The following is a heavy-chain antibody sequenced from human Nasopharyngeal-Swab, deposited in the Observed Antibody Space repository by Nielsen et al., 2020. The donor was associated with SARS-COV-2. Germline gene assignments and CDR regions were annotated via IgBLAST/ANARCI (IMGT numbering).Heavy chain of an antibody. Sequence: GGALRLSRAGSGFTFSVYGMNWVRPAPGKGLEWVASITTRGSYTYYADSVQGRFTISRDNAKNAVYLQMNSLRPEDTAVYYCARDLVTGQRFDYWGQGTLVTVSS. V-gene: IGHV3-21*06. CDR1: GFTFSVYG. CDR2: ITTRGSYT. CDR3: ARDLVTGQRFDY. J-gene: IGHJ4*02. D-gene: IGHD2-21*02.